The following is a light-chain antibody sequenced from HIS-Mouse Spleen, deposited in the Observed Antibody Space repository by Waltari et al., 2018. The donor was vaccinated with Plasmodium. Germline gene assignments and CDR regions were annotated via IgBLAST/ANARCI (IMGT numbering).Light chain of an antibody. Sequence: DIQMTQSPSSLSASVGDRVTITCRASQCISNYLALYQQKPGKVPKLLIYAASTLQSGVPARFSGSGSGTDFTLTISSLQPEDVATYYCQKYNSAPHTFGQGTKLEIK. CDR3: QKYNSAPHT. CDR2: AAS. CDR1: QCISNY. V-gene: IGKV1-27*01. J-gene: IGKJ2*01.